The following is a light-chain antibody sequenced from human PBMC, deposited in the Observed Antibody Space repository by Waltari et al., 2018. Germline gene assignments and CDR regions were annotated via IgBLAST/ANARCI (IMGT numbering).Light chain of an antibody. CDR3: ALYMGSGIWV. J-gene: IGLJ3*02. CDR2: KAN. CDR1: SGSLPTPSY. Sequence: QTVVTQEPSLSVSPGGTVTLTCALSSGSLPTPSYATCYQQTPGQAPRTLVYKANARSSGVPDRFSGSILGNTAALTITGAQADDESDYYCALYMGSGIWVFGGGTRLTVL. V-gene: IGLV8-61*01.